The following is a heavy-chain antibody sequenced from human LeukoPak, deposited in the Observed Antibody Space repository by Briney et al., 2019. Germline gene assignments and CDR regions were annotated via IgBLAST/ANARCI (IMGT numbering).Heavy chain of an antibody. D-gene: IGHD6-13*01. Sequence: GGSLRLSCAASGFTFSTYWMHWVRQAPGKGLVWVSRINSDGSSAIYADSVKGRFTISRDNAKNTLYLQMNSLRAEDTAVYYCAKGSLAAAGTWTSHPDSWGQGTLVTVSS. CDR2: INSDGSSA. V-gene: IGHV3-74*01. CDR3: AKGSLAAAGTWTSHPDS. CDR1: GFTFSTYW. J-gene: IGHJ4*02.